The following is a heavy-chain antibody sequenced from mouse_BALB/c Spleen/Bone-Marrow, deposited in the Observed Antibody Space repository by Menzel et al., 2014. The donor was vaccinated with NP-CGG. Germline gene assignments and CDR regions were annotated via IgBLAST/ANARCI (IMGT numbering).Heavy chain of an antibody. CDR3: AKGGNYRYDFDY. D-gene: IGHD2-14*01. Sequence: EVKVVESGPELVKPGASVKMSCKASGYTFTSYVMHWVKQKPGQGLEWIGYINPYNDGTKYNEKFKGMATLTSDRSSSTAYMELSSLTSVDSAVYYCAKGGNYRYDFDYWGQGTTLTVSS. V-gene: IGHV1-14*01. CDR1: GYTFTSYV. CDR2: INPYNDGT. J-gene: IGHJ2*01.